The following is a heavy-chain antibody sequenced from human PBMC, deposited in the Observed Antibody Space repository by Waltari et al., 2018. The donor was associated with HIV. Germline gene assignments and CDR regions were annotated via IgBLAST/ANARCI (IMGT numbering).Heavy chain of an antibody. D-gene: IGHD4-17*01. J-gene: IGHJ6*02. CDR1: GGSFSGYY. Sequence: VQLQQWGAGLLKPSETLSLTCAVSGGSFSGYYWSWIRQSPRKGLEWIGQINHSGSTNNNPSLQRRVTMSVDTSKNHFSLNLSAVTAADSAVYHCARQHDYGGPTSKYYQYYGMDVWGQGTTVTVS. V-gene: IGHV4-34*01. CDR3: ARQHDYGGPTSKYYQYYGMDV. CDR2: INHSGST.